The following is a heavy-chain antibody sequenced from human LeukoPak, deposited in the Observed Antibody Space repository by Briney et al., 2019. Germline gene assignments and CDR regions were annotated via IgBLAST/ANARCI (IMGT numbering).Heavy chain of an antibody. D-gene: IGHD6-19*01. CDR1: GVIFSSYG. CDR2: ISYDGGNI. J-gene: IGHJ4*02. V-gene: IGHV3-30*03. CDR3: ARILDSAWGELGY. Sequence: GGSLRLSCAASGVIFSSYGMHWVRQAPGKGLEWVAVISYDGGNISYTDSVKGRFTISRDNSKNTLYLQMNSLRAEDTAVYYCARILDSAWGELGYWGQGTLVTVSS.